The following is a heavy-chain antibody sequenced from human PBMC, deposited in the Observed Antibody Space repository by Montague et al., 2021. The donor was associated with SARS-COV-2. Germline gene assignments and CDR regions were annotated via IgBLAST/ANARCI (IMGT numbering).Heavy chain of an antibody. CDR1: GGSISDNNW. CDR3: ARHIWEPEVRSRGCVDP. Sequence: SETLSLTCGVSGGSISDNNWWSCVRQSPETGLQWIGEISLGGDTAYNPSLKSRVTISLDKSTNQFSLSLPSVTAAETSVYYWARHIWEPEVRSRGCVDPWGQGILVTVSS. CDR2: ISLGGDT. D-gene: IGHD1-26*01. V-gene: IGHV4-4*02. J-gene: IGHJ5*02.